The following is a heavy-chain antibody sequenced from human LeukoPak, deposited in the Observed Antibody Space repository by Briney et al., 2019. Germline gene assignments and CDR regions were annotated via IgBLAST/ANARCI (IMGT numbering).Heavy chain of an antibody. J-gene: IGHJ5*02. V-gene: IGHV1-2*02. CDR3: ARNYDFWSGYDPNWFDP. D-gene: IGHD3-3*01. CDR2: INPNSGGT. Sequence: ASVKVSCKASGYTFTGYYMHWVRQAPGQGLEWMGWINPNSGGTNYAQKFQGRVTVTRDTSISTAYMELSRLRSDDTAVYYCARNYDFWSGYDPNWFDPWGQGTLVTVSS. CDR1: GYTFTGYY.